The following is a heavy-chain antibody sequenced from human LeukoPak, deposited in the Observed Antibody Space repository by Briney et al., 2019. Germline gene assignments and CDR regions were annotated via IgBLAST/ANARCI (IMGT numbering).Heavy chain of an antibody. CDR3: AVRGIWDYYDSSGYDDAFDI. V-gene: IGHV4-59*01. Sequence: PSETLSLTCTVSGGSISSYYWSWIRQPPGKGLEWIGDIYYSGSTNYNPSLKSRVTISVDTSKNQFSLKLSSVTAADTAVYYCAVRGIWDYYDSSGYDDAFDIWGQGTMVTVSS. J-gene: IGHJ3*02. CDR2: IYYSGST. CDR1: GGSISSYY. D-gene: IGHD3-22*01.